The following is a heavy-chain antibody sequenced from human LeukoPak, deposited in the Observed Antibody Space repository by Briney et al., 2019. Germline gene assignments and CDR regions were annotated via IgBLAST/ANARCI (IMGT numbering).Heavy chain of an antibody. CDR1: GGSISSSSYY. Sequence: PSETLSLTCTVSGGSISSSSYYWGWIRQPPGKGLEWIGSIYYSGSTYYNPSLKSRVTISVDTSKNQFSLKLSSVTAADTAVYYCARHPRFPSPLTGYYSYFDYWGQGTLVTVSS. D-gene: IGHD3-9*01. CDR3: ARHPRFPSPLTGYYSYFDY. V-gene: IGHV4-39*01. CDR2: IYYSGST. J-gene: IGHJ4*02.